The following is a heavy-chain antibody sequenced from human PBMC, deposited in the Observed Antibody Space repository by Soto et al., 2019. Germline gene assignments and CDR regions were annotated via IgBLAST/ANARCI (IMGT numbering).Heavy chain of an antibody. J-gene: IGHJ4*02. CDR3: ARDYYDSSGFYYIDF. Sequence: PSETLSLTCTVSGGSISSGGYYWSWIRQHPGKGLEWIGYIYYTGNTYYNPSLKSRLTISVDTSKSQFSLKLSSVTAADTAVYYCARDYYDSSGFYYIDFWGQGTLVTVSS. D-gene: IGHD3-22*01. V-gene: IGHV4-31*03. CDR1: GGSISSGGYY. CDR2: IYYTGNT.